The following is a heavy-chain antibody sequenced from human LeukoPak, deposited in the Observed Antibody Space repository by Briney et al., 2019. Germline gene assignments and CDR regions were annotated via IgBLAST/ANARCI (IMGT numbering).Heavy chain of an antibody. CDR2: INPNGGGT. Sequence: ASVKVSCKASGYTFTGYYMHWVRQAPGQGREWMGWINPNGGGTKYAQKFQGRVTMTRDTSINTAYMELSRLRSDDTAVYYCARDLGGRLVIFNWGQGTLVTVSS. V-gene: IGHV1-2*02. CDR1: GYTFTGYY. J-gene: IGHJ4*02. CDR3: ARDLGGRLVIFN. D-gene: IGHD3-22*01.